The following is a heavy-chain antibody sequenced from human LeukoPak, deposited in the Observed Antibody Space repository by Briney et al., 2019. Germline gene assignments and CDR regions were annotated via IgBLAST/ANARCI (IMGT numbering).Heavy chain of an antibody. V-gene: IGHV1-2*02. J-gene: IGHJ3*02. CDR1: GYTFTGYY. CDR3: ARVKRWLQSHAFDI. Sequence: ASVKVSCKASGYTFTGYYMHWVRQAPGQGLEWMGWINPNSGGTNYAQKFQGRVTMTRDTSISTAYMELSRLRSDDTAVYYCARVKRWLQSHAFDIWGQGTMVTVSS. CDR2: INPNSGGT. D-gene: IGHD5-24*01.